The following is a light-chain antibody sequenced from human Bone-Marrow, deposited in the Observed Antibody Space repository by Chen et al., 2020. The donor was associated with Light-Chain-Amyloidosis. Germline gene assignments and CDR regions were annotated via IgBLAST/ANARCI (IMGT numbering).Light chain of an antibody. V-gene: IGLV3-25*03. J-gene: IGLJ2*01. CDR3: QSADSSGTYEVI. Sequence: SYELTQPPSVSVSPGPTARITCSGDDLPTKYAYWYQQKPGQAPVLVIHRDTERPSGISGRFSGSSSGTTATLTSSGVQAEDEADYHCQSADSSGTYEVIFGGGTKLTVL. CDR1: DLPTKY. CDR2: RDT.